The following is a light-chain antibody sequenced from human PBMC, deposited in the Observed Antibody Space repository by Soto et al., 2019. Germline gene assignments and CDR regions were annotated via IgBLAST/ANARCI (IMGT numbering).Light chain of an antibody. CDR1: SSDVGGYNY. CDR3: SSFTSSSTFV. V-gene: IGLV2-14*01. J-gene: IGLJ1*01. Sequence: QSVLTQPASVSGSPGQSITISCTGTSSDVGGYNYVSCYQQNPGKAPKLMIHEVSNRPSGVSNRCSGSKSGNTASLTISGLQAEDEADYYCSSFTSSSTFVFGTGTKVTVL. CDR2: EVS.